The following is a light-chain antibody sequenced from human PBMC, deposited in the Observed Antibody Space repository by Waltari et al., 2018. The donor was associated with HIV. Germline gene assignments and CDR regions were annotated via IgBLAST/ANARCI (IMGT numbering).Light chain of an antibody. V-gene: IGKV3-20*01. J-gene: IGKJ1*01. Sequence: IVLTQSPGTLSLSPGERATLPCRASESIVSDYLAWYQQKGGQAPRLLIYGTSNRATGIPDRFSGSGSVTDFTLTISRLEPQDFAVYYCQQYGSSPWTFGQGTKVEIK. CDR1: ESIVSDY. CDR3: QQYGSSPWT. CDR2: GTS.